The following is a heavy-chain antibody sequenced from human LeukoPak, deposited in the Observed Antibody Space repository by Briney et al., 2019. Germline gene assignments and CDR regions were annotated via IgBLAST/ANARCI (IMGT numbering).Heavy chain of an antibody. CDR3: ATARYYYDSSARYDY. J-gene: IGHJ4*02. V-gene: IGHV1-24*01. CDR1: GYTLTELS. D-gene: IGHD3-22*01. Sequence: ASVKVSCKVSGYTLTELSMHWVRQAPGKGLEWMGGFDPEDGETIYAQKFQGRVTMTEDTSTDTAYMELSSLRSEDTAVYYCATARYYYDSSARYDYRGQGTLVTVSS. CDR2: FDPEDGET.